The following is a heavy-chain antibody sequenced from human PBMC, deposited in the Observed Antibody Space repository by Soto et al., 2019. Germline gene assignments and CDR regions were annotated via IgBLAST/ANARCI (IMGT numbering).Heavy chain of an antibody. CDR1: GFTFSSYS. D-gene: IGHD3-22*01. J-gene: IGHJ4*02. CDR2: ISSSSSYI. Sequence: LRLSCAASGFTFSSYSMNWVRQAPGKGLEWVSSISSSSSYIYYADSVKGRFTISRDNAKNSLYLQMNSLRAEDTAVYYCARDPYYYDSSGYYRSDYWGQGTLVTVSS. V-gene: IGHV3-21*01. CDR3: ARDPYYYDSSGYYRSDY.